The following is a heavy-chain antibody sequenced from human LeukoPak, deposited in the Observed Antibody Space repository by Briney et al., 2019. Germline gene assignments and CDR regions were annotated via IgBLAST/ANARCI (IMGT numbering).Heavy chain of an antibody. CDR3: TTALPGGYNLGS. Sequence: KSGGSLRLSCAASGFTFSSYSMNWVRQAPGKGLEWVSSISSSSSYIYYADSVKGRFTISRDNAKNSLYLQMNSLKTEDTAVYYCTTALPGGYNLGSWGQGTLVTVSS. D-gene: IGHD5-24*01. CDR2: ISSSSSYI. J-gene: IGHJ5*02. CDR1: GFTFSSYS. V-gene: IGHV3-21*03.